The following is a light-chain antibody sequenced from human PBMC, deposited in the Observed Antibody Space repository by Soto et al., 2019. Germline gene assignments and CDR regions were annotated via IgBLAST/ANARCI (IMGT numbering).Light chain of an antibody. Sequence: QSVLTQPPSASGTPGQRVTISCSGSSSNIGSNYVYWYQQLPGTAPKLLIYRNSQRPSGVPDRFSGSKSGTSASLAISGLRSEDEADYYCAALDDSLSGYVFGTGTKLTVL. J-gene: IGLJ1*01. V-gene: IGLV1-47*01. CDR1: SSNIGSNY. CDR3: AALDDSLSGYV. CDR2: RNS.